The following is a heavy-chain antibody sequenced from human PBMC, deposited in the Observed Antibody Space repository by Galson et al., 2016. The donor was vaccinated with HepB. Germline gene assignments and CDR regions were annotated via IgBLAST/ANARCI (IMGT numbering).Heavy chain of an antibody. CDR2: IHPSGDST. Sequence: SVKVSCKASGYTFTNYYMHWVRQAPGQGLEWMGKIHPSGDSTTNTQKFQGRVTMTRDTSTSTVYMELSSLISEDTAVYYCARGSQQLLYYWGQGTLVTVSS. J-gene: IGHJ4*02. CDR3: ARGSQQLLYY. CDR1: GYTFTNYY. D-gene: IGHD2-2*01. V-gene: IGHV1-46*01.